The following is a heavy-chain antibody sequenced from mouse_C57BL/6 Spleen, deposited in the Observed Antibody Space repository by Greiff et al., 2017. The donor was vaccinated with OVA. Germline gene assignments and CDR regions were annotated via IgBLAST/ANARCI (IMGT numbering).Heavy chain of an antibody. J-gene: IGHJ4*01. D-gene: IGHD1-1*01. Sequence: VKLQQSGPELVKPGASVKISCKASGYAFSSSWMNWVKQRPGKGLEWIGRIYPGDGDTNYNGKFKGKATLTADKSSSTAYMQLSSLTSEDSAVYFCAPITTVVATKAMDYWGQGTSVTVSS. V-gene: IGHV1-82*01. CDR1: GYAFSSSW. CDR3: APITTVVATKAMDY. CDR2: IYPGDGDT.